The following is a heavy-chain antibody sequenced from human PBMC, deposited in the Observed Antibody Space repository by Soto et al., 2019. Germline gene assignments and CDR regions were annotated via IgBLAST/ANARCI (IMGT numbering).Heavy chain of an antibody. D-gene: IGHD2-15*01. CDR1: GFTFNSYW. V-gene: IGHV3-74*01. Sequence: EVQLAESGGGLVQPGGSLRLSCAASGFTFNSYWIHWSRQFPGKGRLWVSRINNYGSTTNYADSVKGRLTISRDNARNTVYLQMNSLRADDTAVYYCVRGVIADDCFDSWGQGTLVTVSS. CDR3: VRGVIADDCFDS. J-gene: IGHJ4*02. CDR2: INNYGSTT.